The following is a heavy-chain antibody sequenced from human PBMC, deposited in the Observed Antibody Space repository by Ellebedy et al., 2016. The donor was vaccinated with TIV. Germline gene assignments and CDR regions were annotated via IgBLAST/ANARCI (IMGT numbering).Heavy chain of an antibody. Sequence: SETLSLTCAVYGGSFDVYYWSWIRQPPGKGLEWIGEINHSGSTNYNPSLKSRVAISVDTSKNQFSLKMSSVTAADTAVYYCARSYGDYVPYYYGMDVWGQGTTVTVSS. CDR2: INHSGST. J-gene: IGHJ6*02. V-gene: IGHV4-34*01. D-gene: IGHD4-17*01. CDR3: ARSYGDYVPYYYGMDV. CDR1: GGSFDVYY.